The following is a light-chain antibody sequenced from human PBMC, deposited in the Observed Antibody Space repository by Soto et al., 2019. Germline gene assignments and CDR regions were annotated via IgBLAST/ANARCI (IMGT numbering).Light chain of an antibody. CDR3: QQYGRSPVT. CDR1: QVISNY. Sequence: QIPQAPSCRRTSLGHRLTITCPANQVISNYLAWYQQKPGKAPKLLIYGASSLETGIPSRFSGSGSGTEFTLTISSLEPEDFAVYYCQQYGRSPVTFGQGTKVEIK. J-gene: IGKJ1*01. CDR2: GAS. V-gene: IGKV1-13*02.